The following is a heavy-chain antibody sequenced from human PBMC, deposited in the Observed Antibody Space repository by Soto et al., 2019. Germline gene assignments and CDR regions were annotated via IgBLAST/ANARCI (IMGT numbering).Heavy chain of an antibody. CDR1: GFTFSHYW. Sequence: EVKLVESGGGLVQPGGSLRLSCAASGFTFSHYWMYWVRQAPGKGLVWVSRINSDGSVSSYADSVKGRLTISRDNVKNTLYLQMNSLRAEDTAVYYCARGDCVGGTCYSLAGSFYDYMDVWGKGTTVTVFS. D-gene: IGHD2-15*01. CDR2: INSDGSVS. V-gene: IGHV3-74*01. J-gene: IGHJ6*03. CDR3: ARGDCVGGTCYSLAGSFYDYMDV.